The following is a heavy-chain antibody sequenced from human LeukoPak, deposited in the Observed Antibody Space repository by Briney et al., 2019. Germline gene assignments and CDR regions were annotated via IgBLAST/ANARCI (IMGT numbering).Heavy chain of an antibody. CDR2: IYYSGST. D-gene: IGHD2-2*01. CDR1: GGSISSSSYY. CDR3: ARAKRRVVVDY. J-gene: IGHJ4*02. V-gene: IGHV4-39*07. Sequence: PSETLSLTCTVPGGSISSSSYYWGWIRQPPGKGLEWIGSIYYSGSTYYNPSLKSRVTISVDTSKNQFSLKLSSVTAADTAVYYCARAKRRVVVDYWGQGTLVTVSS.